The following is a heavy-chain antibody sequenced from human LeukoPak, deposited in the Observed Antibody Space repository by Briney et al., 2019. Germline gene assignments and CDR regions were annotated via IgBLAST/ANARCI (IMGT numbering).Heavy chain of an antibody. V-gene: IGHV4-39*07. CDR2: VHHSGTT. Sequence: SETLSLTCTVSGDSISTTSYYWDWIRQPPGKGLEWIGSVHHSGTTYYNPSLKSRVTISVDTSKNQFSLKLSSVTAADTAVYYCARSSSWLSFDYWGQGTLVTVSS. D-gene: IGHD6-13*01. CDR3: ARSSSWLSFDY. J-gene: IGHJ4*02. CDR1: GDSISTTSYY.